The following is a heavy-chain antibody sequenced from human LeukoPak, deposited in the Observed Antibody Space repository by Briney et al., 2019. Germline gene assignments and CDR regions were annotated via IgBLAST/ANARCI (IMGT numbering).Heavy chain of an antibody. D-gene: IGHD6-19*01. V-gene: IGHV3-9*01. Sequence: PGRSLRLSCTASGFTFDDYAMHWVPQAPGKGLEWVSGISWNSGSIGYADSVKGRFTISRDNAKNSLYLQMSSLRAEDTALYYCAKDKSGGWYDYFDYWGQGTLVTVSS. J-gene: IGHJ4*02. CDR1: GFTFDDYA. CDR3: AKDKSGGWYDYFDY. CDR2: ISWNSGSI.